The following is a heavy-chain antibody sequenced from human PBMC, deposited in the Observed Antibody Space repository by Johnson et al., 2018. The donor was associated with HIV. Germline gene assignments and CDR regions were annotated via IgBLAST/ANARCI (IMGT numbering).Heavy chain of an antibody. V-gene: IGHV3-30*04. CDR2: MSYDGSNK. CDR3: ASGLAADAFDI. D-gene: IGHD6-13*01. J-gene: IGHJ3*02. CDR1: GFTLSSYV. Sequence: QVLLVESGGGVVQPGRSLRLSCAVSGFTLSSYVMHWVRQAPGKGLEWVAVMSYDGSNKYYTDSVKGRFTISRDNSKNTLYMQMNSLRAADTAGYYCASGLAADAFDIWGQGTMVTVSS.